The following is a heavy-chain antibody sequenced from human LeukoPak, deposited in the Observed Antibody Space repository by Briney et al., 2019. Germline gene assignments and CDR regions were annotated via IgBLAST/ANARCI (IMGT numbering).Heavy chain of an antibody. CDR1: GFTFSSYE. CDR3: ARDLRDSSGYYYFDY. D-gene: IGHD3-22*01. CDR2: ISSSGSTI. V-gene: IGHV3-48*03. Sequence: GGSLRLSCAASGFTFSSYEMNWVRQAPGKGLEWVSYISSSGSTIYYADSVKGRFTISRDNAKNSLYLQMNSLRAEDTAVYYCARDLRDSSGYYYFDYWGQGTLVTVSS. J-gene: IGHJ4*02.